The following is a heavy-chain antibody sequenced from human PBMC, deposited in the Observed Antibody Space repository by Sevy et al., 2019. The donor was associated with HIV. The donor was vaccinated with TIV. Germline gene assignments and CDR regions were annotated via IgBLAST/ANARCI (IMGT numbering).Heavy chain of an antibody. V-gene: IGHV3-21*01. CDR3: ARGPPNGSYDYFDS. D-gene: IGHD1-26*01. CDR2: ISASSNYI. J-gene: IGHJ4*02. CDR1: GFTFITYN. Sequence: GGSLRLSCAASGFTFITYNMNWVRQAPGKGLEWVSSISASSNYIYYAESLKGRFIISRDNTKDTLYLQMNSLRADDTAVYYCARGPPNGSYDYFDSWGQGTLVTVSS.